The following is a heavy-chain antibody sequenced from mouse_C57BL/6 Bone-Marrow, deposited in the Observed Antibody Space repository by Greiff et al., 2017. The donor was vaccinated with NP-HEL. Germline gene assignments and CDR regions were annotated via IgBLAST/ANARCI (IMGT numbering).Heavy chain of an antibody. D-gene: IGHD1-1*01. CDR2: INPNDGGT. CDR1: GYTFTDYN. V-gene: IGHV1-22*01. Sequence: VQLQQSGPELVKPGASVKMSCKASGYTFTDYNMHWVKQSHGKSLEWIGYINPNDGGTSYNQKFKGKATLTVNKSSSTAYMELRSLTSEDSAVYYCAILRSPKDFDYWGQGTTLTVSS. J-gene: IGHJ2*01. CDR3: AILRSPKDFDY.